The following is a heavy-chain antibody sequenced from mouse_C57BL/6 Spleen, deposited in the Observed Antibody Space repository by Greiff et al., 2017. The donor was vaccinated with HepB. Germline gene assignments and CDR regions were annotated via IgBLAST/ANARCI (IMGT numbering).Heavy chain of an antibody. V-gene: IGHV1-61*01. CDR3: ARLRAHWYFDV. Sequence: QVQLKQPGAELVRPGSSVKLSCKASGYTFTSYWMDWVKQRPGQGLEWIGNIYPSDSETHYNQKFKDKATLTVDKSSSTAYMQLSSLTSEDSAVYYCARLRAHWYFDVWGTGTTVTVSS. J-gene: IGHJ1*03. CDR2: IYPSDSET. CDR1: GYTFTSYW.